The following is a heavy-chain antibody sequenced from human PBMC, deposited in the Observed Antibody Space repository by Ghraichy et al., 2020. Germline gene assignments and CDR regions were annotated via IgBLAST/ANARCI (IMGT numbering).Heavy chain of an antibody. D-gene: IGHD3-10*01. CDR3: ARGRPQWRVGTMVRGAQYYYYGMDV. Sequence: SETLSLTCAVYGGSFSGYYWSWIRQPPGKGLEWIGEINHSGSTNYNPSLKSRVTISVDTSKNQFSLKLSSVTAADTAVYYCARGRPQWRVGTMVRGAQYYYYGMDVWGQGTTVTVSS. J-gene: IGHJ6*02. CDR2: INHSGST. CDR1: GGSFSGYY. V-gene: IGHV4-34*01.